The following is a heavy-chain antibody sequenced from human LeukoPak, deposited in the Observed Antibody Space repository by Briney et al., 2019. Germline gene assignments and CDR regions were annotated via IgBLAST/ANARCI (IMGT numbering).Heavy chain of an antibody. J-gene: IGHJ5*02. CDR3: AKDEDIVVVPAAPNWFDP. V-gene: IGHV3-23*01. CDR1: RFTFSSYA. Sequence: GGSLRLSCAASRFTFSSYAMSWVRQASGKGLVWVSDISGSGGSTYYADSVKGRFTISRDNSKNTLYLKMNSLRAEDTAVYYCAKDEDIVVVPAAPNWFDPWGQGTLVTVSS. CDR2: ISGSGGST. D-gene: IGHD2-2*01.